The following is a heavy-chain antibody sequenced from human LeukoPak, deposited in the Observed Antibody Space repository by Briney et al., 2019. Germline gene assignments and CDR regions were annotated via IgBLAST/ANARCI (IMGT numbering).Heavy chain of an antibody. CDR2: MNPNSGNT. V-gene: IGHV1-8*01. CDR3: ARGPSAAAGLDY. D-gene: IGHD6-13*01. Sequence: ASVKVSCKASGYTFTSYDINWVRQATGQGLEWMGWMNPNSGNTGYAQKFQGRVTRTRNTSISTAYMELSSLRSEDTAVYYCARGPSAAAGLDYWGQGTLVTVSS. CDR1: GYTFTSYD. J-gene: IGHJ4*02.